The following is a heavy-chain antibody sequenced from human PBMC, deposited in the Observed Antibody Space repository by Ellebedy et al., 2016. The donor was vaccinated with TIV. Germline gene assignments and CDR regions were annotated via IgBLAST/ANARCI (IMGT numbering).Heavy chain of an antibody. CDR2: IYTGGQT. D-gene: IGHD1-1*01. CDR1: GFTVNNNY. V-gene: IGHV3-66*01. CDR3: ARAPKGFSGGLFFYYIDV. Sequence: GESLKISXAASGFTVNNNYMSWVRRAPGKGLEWVSVIYTGGQTYYADSVKGRFTISRDNAKNPLYLQMNSLRAEDTAVYYCARAPKGFSGGLFFYYIDVWGKGTTVTVSS. J-gene: IGHJ6*03.